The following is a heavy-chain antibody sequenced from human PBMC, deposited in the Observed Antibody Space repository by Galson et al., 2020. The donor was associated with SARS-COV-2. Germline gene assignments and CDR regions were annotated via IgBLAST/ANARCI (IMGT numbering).Heavy chain of an antibody. D-gene: IGHD1-26*01. J-gene: IGHJ5*02. CDR1: GGSINGYY. Sequence: SETLSLTCTVSGGSINGYYWSWIRQPPGTGMEWIGCVYSTGRTYYNPSLKTRVTMLVDISKNHFSLKLSSVTAADTAMYYCARYSGSPANWYHPWGQGSLVTVSS. V-gene: IGHV4-59*01. CDR2: VYSTGRT. CDR3: ARYSGSPANWYHP.